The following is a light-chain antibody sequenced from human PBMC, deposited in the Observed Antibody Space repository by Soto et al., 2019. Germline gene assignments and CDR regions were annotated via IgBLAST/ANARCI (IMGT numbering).Light chain of an antibody. Sequence: DIQMTQSPSSVSASVGDRVSITCRASQGISNWLAWYQQKPGRAPKLLIYTGSSLQSGVPSRFSGTGSGTDFTLTISGLEPEDVATYYCQHGNRLPRTFGGGTKVEI. J-gene: IGKJ4*01. CDR3: QHGNRLPRT. CDR2: TGS. V-gene: IGKV1-12*01. CDR1: QGISNW.